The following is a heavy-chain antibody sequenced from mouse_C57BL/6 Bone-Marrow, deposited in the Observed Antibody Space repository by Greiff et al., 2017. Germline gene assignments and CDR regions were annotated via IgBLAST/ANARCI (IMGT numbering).Heavy chain of an antibody. J-gene: IGHJ4*01. CDR2: FYPGSGSI. D-gene: IGHD2-4*01. Sequence: VQLQESGAELVKPGASVKLSCKASGYTFTEYTIHWVKQRSGQGLEWIGWFYPGSGSIKYNEKFKDKATLTADKSSSTVYMGLSRLTSKDSAVYFCARHPYYDFDLYYAMDYWGQGTSVTVSS. CDR1: GYTFTEYT. CDR3: ARHPYYDFDLYYAMDY. V-gene: IGHV1-62-2*01.